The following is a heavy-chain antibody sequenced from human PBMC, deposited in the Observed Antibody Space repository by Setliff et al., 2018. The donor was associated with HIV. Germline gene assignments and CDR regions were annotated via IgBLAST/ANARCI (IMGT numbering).Heavy chain of an antibody. CDR3: AREVAADGTYFDY. CDR1: GESISGSSYS. CDR2: ITYSGSA. V-gene: IGHV4-39*02. D-gene: IGHD6-13*01. Sequence: PSETLSLTCTVSGESISGSSYSWGWIRQPPGKGPEWIGSITYSGSARYNPSLKSRVAISVDMSKNTLYLQMNSLRAEDSAVYYCAREVAADGTYFDYWGQGALVTVSS. J-gene: IGHJ4*01.